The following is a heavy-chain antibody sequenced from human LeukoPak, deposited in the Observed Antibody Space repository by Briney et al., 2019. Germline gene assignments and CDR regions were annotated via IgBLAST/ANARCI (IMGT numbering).Heavy chain of an antibody. Sequence: ASVKVSCKASGYTFTSYGISWVRQAPGQGLEWMGWISAYNGHTNYAQKLQGRVTMTTDTSTSTAYMELRSLRSDDTADYYCARGGRWELPRPYAFDIWGQGTMATVSS. J-gene: IGHJ3*02. CDR3: ARGGRWELPRPYAFDI. CDR2: ISAYNGHT. V-gene: IGHV1-18*01. CDR1: GYTFTSYG. D-gene: IGHD1-26*01.